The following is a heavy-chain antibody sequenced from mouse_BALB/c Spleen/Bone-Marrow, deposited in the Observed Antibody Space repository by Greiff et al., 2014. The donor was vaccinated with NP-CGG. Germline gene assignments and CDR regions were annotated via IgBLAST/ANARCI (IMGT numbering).Heavy chain of an antibody. D-gene: IGHD2-10*02. Sequence: VLLKQSGPELVKPGASVKVSCKASGYAFTSYNMYWVKQSHGKSLEWIGHIDPYNGGTSYNQKFKGKATLTVDKSSSTAYMHLNSLTSEDSAVYYCAREEYGNGFAYWGQGTLVTVSA. CDR3: AREEYGNGFAY. J-gene: IGHJ3*01. CDR1: GYAFTSYN. V-gene: IGHV1S135*01. CDR2: IDPYNGGT.